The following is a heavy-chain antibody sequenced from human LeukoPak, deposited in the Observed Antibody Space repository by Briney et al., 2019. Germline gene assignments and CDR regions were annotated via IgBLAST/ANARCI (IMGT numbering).Heavy chain of an antibody. V-gene: IGHV3-23*01. D-gene: IGHD2-21*02. Sequence: GGSLRLSCAASGFTFSKYAMSWVRQAPGKGLEWVSAISPSDGNTFYADSVKGRFTISRDNSKSTLYLQMNSLRAEDTAIYYCAKDFEAYCGGDCYPDYWGQGTLVTVSS. J-gene: IGHJ4*02. CDR1: GFTFSKYA. CDR2: ISPSDGNT. CDR3: AKDFEAYCGGDCYPDY.